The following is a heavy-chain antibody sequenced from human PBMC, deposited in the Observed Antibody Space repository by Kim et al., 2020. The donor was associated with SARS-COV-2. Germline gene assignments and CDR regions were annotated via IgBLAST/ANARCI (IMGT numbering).Heavy chain of an antibody. CDR3: ARGGGGYCSGGSCLEGDYFDY. D-gene: IGHD2-15*01. J-gene: IGHJ4*02. CDR2: INTNTGNP. V-gene: IGHV7-4-1*02. CDR1: GYTFTSYA. Sequence: ASVKVSCKASGYTFTSYAMNWVRQAPGQGLEWMGWINTNTGNPTYAQGFTGRFVFSLDTSVSTAYLQISSLKAEDTAVYYCARGGGGYCSGGSCLEGDYFDYWGQGTLVTVSS.